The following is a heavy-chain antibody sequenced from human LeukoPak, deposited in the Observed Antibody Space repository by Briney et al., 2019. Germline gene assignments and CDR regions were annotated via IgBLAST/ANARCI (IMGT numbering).Heavy chain of an antibody. J-gene: IGHJ4*02. CDR2: ISGSGGST. D-gene: IGHD2-15*01. CDR1: GFTFSSYA. Sequence: GSLRLSCAASGFTFSSYAMSWVRQAPGKGLEWVSAISGSGGSTYYADSVKGRFTISRDNSKNTLYLQMNSQRAEDTAVYYCAKDRCSGGSCYSKYLDYWGQGTLVTVSS. V-gene: IGHV3-23*01. CDR3: AKDRCSGGSCYSKYLDY.